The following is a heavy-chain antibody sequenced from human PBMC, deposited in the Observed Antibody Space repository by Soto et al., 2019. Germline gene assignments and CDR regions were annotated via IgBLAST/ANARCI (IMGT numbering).Heavy chain of an antibody. V-gene: IGHV1-69*06. Sequence: SVKVSCKASGGTFSSYAISWVRQAPGQGLEWMGGIIPIFGTANYAQKFQGRVTITADKSTGTAYMELSSLRSEDTAVYYCARDVNYYDSSGYYYYYYGMDVWGEGTTVTVSS. J-gene: IGHJ6*04. D-gene: IGHD3-22*01. CDR2: IIPIFGTA. CDR1: GGTFSSYA. CDR3: ARDVNYYDSSGYYYYYYGMDV.